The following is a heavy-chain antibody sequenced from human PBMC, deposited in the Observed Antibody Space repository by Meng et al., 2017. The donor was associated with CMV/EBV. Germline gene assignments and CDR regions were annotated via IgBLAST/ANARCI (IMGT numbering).Heavy chain of an antibody. D-gene: IGHD3-10*01. V-gene: IGHV4-34*01. CDR1: GGSFSCYY. Sequence: QVQLQQWGPGLLKPSETLSLTCAVYGGSFSCYYWSWIRQPPGKGREWIGEINHSGSTNYNPSLKSRVTISVDTSKNQFSLKLSSVTAADTAVYYCARGLMVRGSRVNWFDPWGQGTLVTVSS. CDR3: ARGLMVRGSRVNWFDP. J-gene: IGHJ5*02. CDR2: INHSGST.